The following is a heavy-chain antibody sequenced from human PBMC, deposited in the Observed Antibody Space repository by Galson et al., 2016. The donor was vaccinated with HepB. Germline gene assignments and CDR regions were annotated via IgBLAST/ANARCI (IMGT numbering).Heavy chain of an antibody. D-gene: IGHD4-17*01. CDR1: GYTFPGNY. CDR2: VNPNSGGT. V-gene: IGHV1-2*02. J-gene: IGHJ4*02. CDR3: AMSSGDYLSLFQ. Sequence: SCKASGYTFPGNYIHWVRQAPGQGLEWMGWVNPNSGGTNYSQKFQGRVTMTWDTSITTAYMEVSRLSSDDTAVYYCAMSSGDYLSLFQWGQGTLVTVSS.